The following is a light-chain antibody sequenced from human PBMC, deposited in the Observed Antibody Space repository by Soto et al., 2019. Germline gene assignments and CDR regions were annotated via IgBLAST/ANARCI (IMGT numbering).Light chain of an antibody. V-gene: IGKV1-12*02. J-gene: IGKJ1*01. Sequence: DIQMTQSPSSVSASVGDRVTITCRASQGISGWLAWYQQKPGKAPKLLIYAASSLQSGVLSRFSGSGSGTDFTLAISSLQPEDVATYYCQQANSFPWTFDQGTKVQIK. CDR2: AAS. CDR3: QQANSFPWT. CDR1: QGISGW.